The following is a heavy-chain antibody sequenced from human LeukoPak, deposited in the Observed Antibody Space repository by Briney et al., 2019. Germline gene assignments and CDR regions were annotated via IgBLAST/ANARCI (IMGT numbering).Heavy chain of an antibody. D-gene: IGHD3-3*01. J-gene: IGHJ4*02. CDR1: GGTLNSYT. Sequence: ASVKVSCKTSGGTLNSYTFSWVRQAPGQGLEWMGRIIPIFGTTNYAQRFQERVTISADESTGTIYMDLNSLRSDDTAVYYCARGTVSAPKAPLDSWGQGTLLSVSS. CDR2: IIPIFGTT. CDR3: ARGTVSAPKAPLDS. V-gene: IGHV1-69*13.